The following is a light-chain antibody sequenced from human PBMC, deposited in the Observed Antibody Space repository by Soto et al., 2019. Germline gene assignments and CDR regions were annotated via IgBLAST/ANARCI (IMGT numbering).Light chain of an antibody. CDR2: GAS. CDR1: QSVGSSY. J-gene: IGKJ2*01. V-gene: IGKV3-20*01. Sequence: EIVLTQSPGTLSLSPGDRATLSCRASQSVGSSYLAWYQQKPGQAPRLLIYGASSRATGIPDRFSGSGSETDFTLTISRLEPEDFAVYYCQQYGSSPPHTFGQGTKLEIK. CDR3: QQYGSSPPHT.